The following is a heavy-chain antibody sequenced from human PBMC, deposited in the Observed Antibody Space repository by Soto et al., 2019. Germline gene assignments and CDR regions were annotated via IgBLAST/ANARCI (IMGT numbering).Heavy chain of an antibody. CDR3: ARVGLYYYDGSGYDY. D-gene: IGHD3-22*01. CDR2: IIPIFGTA. J-gene: IGHJ4*02. V-gene: IGHV1-69*06. CDR1: GGTFSSYA. Sequence: VKVSCKASGGTFSSYAISWVRQAPGQGLEWMGGIIPIFGTANYAQKFQGRVTITADKSTSTAYMELSSLRSEDTAVYYCARVGLYYYDGSGYDYWGQGTLVTVSS.